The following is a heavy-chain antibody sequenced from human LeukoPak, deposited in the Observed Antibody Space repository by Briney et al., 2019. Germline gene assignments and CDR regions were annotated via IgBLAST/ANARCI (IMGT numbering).Heavy chain of an antibody. Sequence: ASVKVSCKASGYIFTRYYIHWVRQAPGQGLEWMGWLNSNSGVTNYAQKLQGRVTMTSDMSISTAYMELRRLKSDDTAVYYCARYPGSNFFDYWGQGTQITVPS. J-gene: IGHJ4*02. D-gene: IGHD5/OR15-5a*01. CDR1: GYIFTRYY. V-gene: IGHV1-2*02. CDR2: LNSNSGVT. CDR3: ARYPGSNFFDY.